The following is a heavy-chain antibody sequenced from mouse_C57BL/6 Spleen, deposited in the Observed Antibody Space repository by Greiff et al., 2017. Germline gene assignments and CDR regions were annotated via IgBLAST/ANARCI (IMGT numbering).Heavy chain of an antibody. V-gene: IGHV1-59*01. Sequence: QVQLQQPGAELVRPGTSVKLSCKASGYTFTSYWMHWVKQRPRQGLEWIGVIDPSDSYTNYNQKFKGQATLTVDTSSSTAYMQLSSLTSEDSAVYYCARKWGYAMDYWGQGTSVTVSA. CDR1: GYTFTSYW. J-gene: IGHJ4*01. CDR3: ARKWGYAMDY. CDR2: IDPSDSYT.